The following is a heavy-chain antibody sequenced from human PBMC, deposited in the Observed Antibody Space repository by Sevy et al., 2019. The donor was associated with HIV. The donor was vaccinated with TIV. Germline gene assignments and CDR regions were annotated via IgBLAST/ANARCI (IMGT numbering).Heavy chain of an antibody. CDR3: ARGWYDSSGYPLLYYFDY. J-gene: IGHJ4*02. V-gene: IGHV1-2*04. Sequence: ASVKVSCKASGYTFTGYYMHWVRQAPGQGLEWMGWINPNSGGTNYAQKFQGWVTMTRDTSISTADMELSRLRSDDTAVYYCARGWYDSSGYPLLYYFDYWGQGTLVTVSS. D-gene: IGHD3-22*01. CDR2: INPNSGGT. CDR1: GYTFTGYY.